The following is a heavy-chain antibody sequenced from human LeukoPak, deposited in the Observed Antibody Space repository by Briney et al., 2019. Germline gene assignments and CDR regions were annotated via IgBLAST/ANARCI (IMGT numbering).Heavy chain of an antibody. CDR2: ISGSGGST. Sequence: PGGSLRLSCAASGFTFSSYAMSWVRPAPGRGVEWVSAISGSGGSTYYADSEKGRFTISIDNSKNTLYLQMSSLRAEDTAVYYCARGYQLPVDYFDYWGQGTLVTVSS. V-gene: IGHV3-23*01. D-gene: IGHD2-2*01. CDR1: GFTFSSYA. J-gene: IGHJ4*02. CDR3: ARGYQLPVDYFDY.